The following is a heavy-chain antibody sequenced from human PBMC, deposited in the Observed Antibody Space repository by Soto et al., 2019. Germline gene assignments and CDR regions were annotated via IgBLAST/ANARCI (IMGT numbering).Heavy chain of an antibody. J-gene: IGHJ4*02. CDR2: ISSNGGST. CDR1: GFTFSSYA. D-gene: IGHD5-12*01. CDR3: VTGHQRWLQLYDY. V-gene: IGHV3-64D*06. Sequence: EVQLVESGGGLVQPGGSLRLSCSASGFTFSSYAMHWVRQAPGKGLEYVSAISSNGGSTYYADSVKGRFTISRDNSKNTLYLQMSSLRAEDTAVYYCVTGHQRWLQLYDYWGQGTLVTVSS.